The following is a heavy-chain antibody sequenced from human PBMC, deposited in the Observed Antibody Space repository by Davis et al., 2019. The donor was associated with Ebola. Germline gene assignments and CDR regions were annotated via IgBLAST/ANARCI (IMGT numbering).Heavy chain of an antibody. CDR1: GYTFTNFA. CDR3: ANSVVSNSAWYWYH. D-gene: IGHD6-19*01. Sequence: ASVKVSCKTSGYTFTNFAIHWVRQAPGQRLEWMGWIIAGNGNTEYSQTFPGRVTITRDTSASIAYLELNSLRSEDTAVYYCANSVVSNSAWYWYHWGQGTLVTVSS. CDR2: IIAGNGNT. J-gene: IGHJ5*02. V-gene: IGHV1-3*01.